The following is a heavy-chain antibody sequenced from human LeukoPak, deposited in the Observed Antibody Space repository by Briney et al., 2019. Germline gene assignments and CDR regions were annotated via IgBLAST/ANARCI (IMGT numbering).Heavy chain of an antibody. CDR3: ATLSLATVTTNY. Sequence: ASVKPSCKVSGYTLTELSMHSVPQAPGKELGWRRGFDPEDGETIYAHKFQGRVTMTEDTSTDTAYMELSSLRSEDTAVYYCATLSLATVTTNYWGQGTLVTVSS. J-gene: IGHJ4*02. V-gene: IGHV1-24*01. CDR2: FDPEDGET. CDR1: GYTLTELS. D-gene: IGHD4-17*01.